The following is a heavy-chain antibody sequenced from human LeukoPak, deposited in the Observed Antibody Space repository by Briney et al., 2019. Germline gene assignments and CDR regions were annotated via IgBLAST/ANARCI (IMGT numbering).Heavy chain of an antibody. CDR1: GYTFTSYD. V-gene: IGHV1-8*01. CDR2: MNPNSGNT. J-gene: IGHJ6*02. CDR3: ARYHSSYYYYYGMDV. D-gene: IGHD1-14*01. Sequence: GPVKVSCKASGYTFTSYDINWVRQATGQGLEWMGWMNPNSGNTGYAQKFQGRVTMTRNTSISTAYMELSSLRSEDTAVYYCARYHSSYYYYYGMDVWGQGTTVTVSS.